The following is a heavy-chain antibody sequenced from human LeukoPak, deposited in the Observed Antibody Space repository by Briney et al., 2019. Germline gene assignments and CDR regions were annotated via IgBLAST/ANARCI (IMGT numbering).Heavy chain of an antibody. CDR3: AGEYRGIAASGYYYYGMDV. CDR2: IIPIFGTA. D-gene: IGHD6-13*01. Sequence: SVKVSCKASGGTFSSYAISWVRQAPGQGLEWMGGIIPIFGTANYAQKFQGRVTSTADKSTSTAYMELSSLRSEDTAVYYCAGEYRGIAASGYYYYGMDVWGKGTTVTVSS. V-gene: IGHV1-69*06. J-gene: IGHJ6*04. CDR1: GGTFSSYA.